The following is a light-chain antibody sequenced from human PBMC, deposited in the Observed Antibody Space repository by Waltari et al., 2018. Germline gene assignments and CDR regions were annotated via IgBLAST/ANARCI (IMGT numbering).Light chain of an antibody. J-gene: IGLJ2*01. Sequence: QSALTQPASVSGSPGQSIRISCNGXXKXXXGXXLVSWYQKRPGKAPKLIIFEGSERPSGVSDRFSASKSGNTASLTVSGLQAEDEAHYFCCSYAGSSTPMLFGGGTKLTVL. CDR3: CSYAGSSTPML. CDR2: EGS. V-gene: IGLV2-23*01. CDR1: XKXXXGXXL.